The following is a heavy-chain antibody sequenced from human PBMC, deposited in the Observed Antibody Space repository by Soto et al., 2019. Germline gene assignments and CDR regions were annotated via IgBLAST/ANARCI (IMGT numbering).Heavy chain of an antibody. V-gene: IGHV3-33*01. CDR2: IWYDGSNK. D-gene: IGHD6-6*01. CDR1: GFTFSSYG. Sequence: PGGSLRLSCAASGFTFSSYGMHWVRQAPGKGLEWVAVIWYDGSNKYYADSVKGRFTISRDNSKNTLYLQMNSLRAEDTAVYYCARDVAARLALDYWGQGTLVTVSS. CDR3: ARDVAARLALDY. J-gene: IGHJ4*02.